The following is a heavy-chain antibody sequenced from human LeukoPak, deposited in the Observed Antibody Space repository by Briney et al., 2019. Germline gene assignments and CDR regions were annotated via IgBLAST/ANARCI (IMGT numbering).Heavy chain of an antibody. CDR1: GFTFSSYW. D-gene: IGHD3-16*01. Sequence: GGSLRLSCAASGFTFSSYWMHWVRQAPGKGLVWVSRINSDGNSTNYADSVKGRFTISRDNAKNTLYLQMNSLRAEDTAMYYWARVRGESPRWFDPGGQGTLVTVSS. CDR2: INSDGNST. J-gene: IGHJ5*02. CDR3: ARVRGESPRWFDP. V-gene: IGHV3-74*01.